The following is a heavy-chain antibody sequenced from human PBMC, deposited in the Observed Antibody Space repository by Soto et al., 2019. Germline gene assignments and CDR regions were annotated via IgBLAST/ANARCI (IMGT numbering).Heavy chain of an antibody. D-gene: IGHD3-22*01. CDR3: AKDRADMIVVAPFDY. V-gene: IGHV3-30*18. CDR2: ISYDGSNK. CDR1: GFTFSSYG. Sequence: QVQLVESGGGVVQPGRSLRLSCAASGFTFSSYGMHWVRQAPGKGLEWVAVISYDGSNKYYADSVKGRFTISSDNSKNTLYLQMNSLRAEDTAVYYCAKDRADMIVVAPFDYWGQGTLVTVSS. J-gene: IGHJ4*02.